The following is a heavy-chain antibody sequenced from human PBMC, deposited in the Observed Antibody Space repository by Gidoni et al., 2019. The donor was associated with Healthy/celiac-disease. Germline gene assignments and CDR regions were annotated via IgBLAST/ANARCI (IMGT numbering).Heavy chain of an antibody. CDR1: GFTVSRNY. V-gene: IGHV3-53*01. Sequence: EVQLVESGGGLIQPGGSLRLSCAASGFTVSRNYMSWVRQAPGKGLEWVSGIYSGGSTYYADSVKGRFTISRDNSKNTLYLQMNSLRAEDTAVYYCARDRGIAVASYFDYWGQGTLVTVSS. J-gene: IGHJ4*02. CDR3: ARDRGIAVASYFDY. CDR2: IYSGGST. D-gene: IGHD6-19*01.